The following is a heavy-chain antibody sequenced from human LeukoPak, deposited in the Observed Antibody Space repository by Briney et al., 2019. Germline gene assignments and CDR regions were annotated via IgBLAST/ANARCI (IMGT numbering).Heavy chain of an antibody. CDR3: ARGKPRKDFDY. Sequence: SETLSLTCAVYGGSFSGYYWSWLRQPPGKGLEWIGEINHSGSTNYNPSLKSRVTISVDTSKNQFSLKLSSVTAADTAVYYCARGKPRKDFDYWGQGTLVTVSS. J-gene: IGHJ4*02. CDR1: GGSFSGYY. CDR2: INHSGST. V-gene: IGHV4-34*01.